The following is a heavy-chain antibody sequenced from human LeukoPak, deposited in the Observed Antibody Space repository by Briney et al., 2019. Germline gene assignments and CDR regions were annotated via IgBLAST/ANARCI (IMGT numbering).Heavy chain of an antibody. Sequence: GGSLRLSCAASGFTFNTYDMSWVRQAPGKGLEWVSAISSSGGSTYYADSVKGRFTISRDNSKNTLYLQMNSLRAEDTAVYYCARDTDYYDSSAYYYGGVFDYWGQGTLVTVSS. D-gene: IGHD3-22*01. CDR3: ARDTDYYDSSAYYYGGVFDY. V-gene: IGHV3-23*01. J-gene: IGHJ4*02. CDR2: ISSSGGST. CDR1: GFTFNTYD.